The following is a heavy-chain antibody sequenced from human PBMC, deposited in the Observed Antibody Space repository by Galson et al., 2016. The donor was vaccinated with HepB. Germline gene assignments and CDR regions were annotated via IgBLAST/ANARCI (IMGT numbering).Heavy chain of an antibody. CDR3: ARDRRYRSGYDADSSPTKRFYSYGMDV. Sequence: SLRLSCAASGFTFSTYSMHWVRQAPGKGLEWVAVISYDGGKKYYADSVKGRFTISRDNSKSTLYLEMNSLRAEDTAVYYCARDRRYRSGYDADSSPTKRFYSYGMDVGGQGTTVTVSS. V-gene: IGHV3-30*04. CDR1: GFTFSTYS. CDR2: ISYDGGKK. J-gene: IGHJ6*02. D-gene: IGHD6-19*01.